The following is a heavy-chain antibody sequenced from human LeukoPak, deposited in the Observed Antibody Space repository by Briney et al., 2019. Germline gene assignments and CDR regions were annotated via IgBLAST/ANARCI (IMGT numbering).Heavy chain of an antibody. J-gene: IGHJ3*02. CDR3: ARLTVAGPTALDAFDI. V-gene: IGHV3-53*01. Sequence: GGSLRPSWAASGFTVSSNYMSWVRQAPGKRVEGGSVIYSGGSTYYADSVKGRFTISRDNSKNTLYLQMNSLRAEDTAVYYCARLTVAGPTALDAFDIWGQGTMVTVSS. D-gene: IGHD6-19*01. CDR1: GFTVSSNY. CDR2: IYSGGST.